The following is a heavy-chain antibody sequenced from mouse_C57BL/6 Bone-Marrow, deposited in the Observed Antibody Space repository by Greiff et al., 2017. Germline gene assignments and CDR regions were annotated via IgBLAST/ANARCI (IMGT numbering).Heavy chain of an antibody. V-gene: IGHV1-50*01. J-gene: IGHJ4*01. CDR2: LDPSDSYP. D-gene: IGHD3-2*02. CDR3: ARTEQLRPHYYAMYY. Sequence: QVKLQQPGAELVKPGASVKLSCKASGYTFTSYWMQWVKQRPGKGLGWIGELDPSDSYPNYNQQFKGKATLTVDTSSRTAYMQLISLTSYDSAVYYCARTEQLRPHYYAMYYWGQGTSVTVSS. CDR1: GYTFTSYW.